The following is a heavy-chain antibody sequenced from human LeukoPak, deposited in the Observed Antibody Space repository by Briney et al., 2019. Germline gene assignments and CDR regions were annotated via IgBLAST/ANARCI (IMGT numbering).Heavy chain of an antibody. Sequence: ASVKVSCKASGYTFTSYDINWVRQATGQGLEWMGWMNPNSGNTGYAQKFQGRVTMTRNTSISTAYMELSSLGSEDTAVYYCARGGLRGYDILTGYTHYMDVWGKGTTVTVSS. V-gene: IGHV1-8*01. CDR3: ARGGLRGYDILTGYTHYMDV. J-gene: IGHJ6*03. CDR1: GYTFTSYD. D-gene: IGHD3-9*01. CDR2: MNPNSGNT.